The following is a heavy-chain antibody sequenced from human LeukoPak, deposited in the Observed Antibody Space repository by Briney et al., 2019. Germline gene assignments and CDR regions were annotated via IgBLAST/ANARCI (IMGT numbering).Heavy chain of an antibody. D-gene: IGHD3-22*01. V-gene: IGHV4-59*01. CDR2: IYYSGNT. Sequence: SETLSLTCTVSGGSISSYYWSWIRQPPGKGLEWIGYIYYSGNTNYNPSLKSRVTISVDTSKNQFSLKLSSVTAADAAMYYCARDKGEYYDSSGYLDYWGQGTLVTVSS. J-gene: IGHJ4*02. CDR1: GGSISSYY. CDR3: ARDKGEYYDSSGYLDY.